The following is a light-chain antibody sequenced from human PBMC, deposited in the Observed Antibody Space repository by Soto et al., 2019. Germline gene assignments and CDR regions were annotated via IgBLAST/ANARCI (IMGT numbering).Light chain of an antibody. CDR1: QSVSSSF. CDR2: GAS. J-gene: IGKJ1*01. Sequence: EIMLTQSPGTLSLSPGERATLSCRASQSVSSSFLAWYQQKPGQAPRLLIYGASIRATGIPDRFSGSGSGTDFTLTISRLVPEDSAMYLCQHYGTSLWTFGQGTMVEIK. V-gene: IGKV3-20*01. CDR3: QHYGTSLWT.